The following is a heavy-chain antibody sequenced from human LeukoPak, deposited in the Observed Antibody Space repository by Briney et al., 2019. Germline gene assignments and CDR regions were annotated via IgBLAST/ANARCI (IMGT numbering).Heavy chain of an antibody. D-gene: IGHD4-17*01. V-gene: IGHV4-39*01. J-gene: IGHJ3*02. CDR2: IYYSWST. CDR1: GGSISSSSYY. CDR3: ARAPVGDGDYGDHDAFDI. Sequence: SETLSLTCTVSGGSISSSSYYWGWIRQPPGKGLEWIGSIYYSWSTYYNPSLKSRATISVDTSKNQFSLKLSSVTAADTAVYYCARAPVGDGDYGDHDAFDIWGQGTMVTVSS.